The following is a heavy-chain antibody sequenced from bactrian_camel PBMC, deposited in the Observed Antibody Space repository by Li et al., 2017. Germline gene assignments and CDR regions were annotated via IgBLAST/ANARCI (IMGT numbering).Heavy chain of an antibody. CDR3: VREEVPCGGIRYFLGY. J-gene: IGHJ6*01. CDR2: INIRDGTT. D-gene: IGHD6*01. Sequence: HVQLVESGGGSVQAGGSLRLSCAASGRTYVSVYRTWFRQVPGKEREGVAGINIRDGTTYYADSVKGRFTISRDNAKNTLYLQMSSLKPEDTAAYYCVREEVPCGGIRYFLGYWGQGTQVTVS. V-gene: IGHV3S68*01. CDR1: GRTYVSVY.